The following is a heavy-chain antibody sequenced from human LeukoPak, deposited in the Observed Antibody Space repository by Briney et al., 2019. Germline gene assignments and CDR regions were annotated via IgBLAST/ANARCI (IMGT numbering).Heavy chain of an antibody. CDR1: GGSISNYY. J-gene: IGHJ3*02. CDR3: ARGGIAAAGIPLRI. CDR2: IYDSGST. D-gene: IGHD6-13*01. V-gene: IGHV4-59*01. Sequence: PSETLSLTCTVSGGSISNYYWGWIRQPPGKGLEWIGYIYDSGSTNYNPSLKSRVTISVDTSKNQFSLKVTSVTAADTAVYYCARGGIAAAGIPLRIWGQGTMVTVSS.